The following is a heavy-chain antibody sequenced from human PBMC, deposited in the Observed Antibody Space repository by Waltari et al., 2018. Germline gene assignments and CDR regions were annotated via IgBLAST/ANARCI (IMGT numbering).Heavy chain of an antibody. CDR3: ARSFDFWSGYPLDY. Sequence: QVQLQESGPGLVKPSETLSLICSVSGDSITNYYWGWVRQPPGNGLEWIGYISHSGITRYNPSLKSRVTISVDTSKKQFSLRLDSVTAADTAVYYCARSFDFWSGYPLDYWGQGTLVTVSS. J-gene: IGHJ4*02. V-gene: IGHV4-59*01. D-gene: IGHD3-3*01. CDR1: GDSITNYY. CDR2: ISHSGIT.